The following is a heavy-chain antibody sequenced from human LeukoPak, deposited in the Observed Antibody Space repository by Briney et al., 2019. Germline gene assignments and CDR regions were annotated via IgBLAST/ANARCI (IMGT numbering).Heavy chain of an antibody. V-gene: IGHV3-33*01. CDR2: IWYDGSNK. Sequence: PGGSLRLSCAASGFTFSSYGMHWVRQAPGKGLEWVAVIWYDGSNKYYADSVKGRFTISRDNSKNTLYLQMNSLRAEDTAVYYCARTGGQLLYRYFDYWGQGTLVTVSS. J-gene: IGHJ4*02. CDR1: GFTFSSYG. D-gene: IGHD2-2*02. CDR3: ARTGGQLLYRYFDY.